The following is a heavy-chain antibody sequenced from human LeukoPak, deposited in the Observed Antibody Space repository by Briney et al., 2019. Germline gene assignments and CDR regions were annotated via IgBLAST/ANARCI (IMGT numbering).Heavy chain of an antibody. CDR2: IIPIFGTA. CDR1: GGTFSSYA. Sequence: SVKVSCKASGGTFSSYAISWVRQAPGQGLEWMGGIIPIFGTANYAQKFQGRVTITTDESTSTAYMELSSLRSEDTAVYYCARTQTGDFWSGYYPQYYFDYWGQGTLVTVSS. V-gene: IGHV1-69*05. CDR3: ARTQTGDFWSGYYPQYYFDY. D-gene: IGHD3-3*01. J-gene: IGHJ4*02.